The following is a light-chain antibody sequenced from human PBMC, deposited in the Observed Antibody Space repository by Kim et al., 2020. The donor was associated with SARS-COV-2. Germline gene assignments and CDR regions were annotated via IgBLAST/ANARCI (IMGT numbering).Light chain of an antibody. CDR2: GAS. CDR3: QQYGGSPWT. V-gene: IGKV3-20*01. J-gene: IGKJ1*01. CDR1: QTISGNY. Sequence: PGERATPSCTASQTISGNYLAWYQQTPGQAPRVLIHGASSRATGIPDRFSGSGSGTDFTLTISRLEPEDFAVYYCQQYGGSPWTFGHGTKVDIK.